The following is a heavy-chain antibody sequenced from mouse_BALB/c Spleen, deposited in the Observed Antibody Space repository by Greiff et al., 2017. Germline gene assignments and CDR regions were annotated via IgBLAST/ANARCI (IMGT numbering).Heavy chain of an antibody. CDR2: IYPGNSDT. CDR1: GYTFTSYW. D-gene: IGHD4-1*01. CDR3: AINWDGTTNWYVEV. Sequence: VQLQQSGTVLARPGASVTMSCKASGYTFTSYWMHWVKQRPGQGLEWIGAIYPGNSDTSYNQKFKGKAKLTAVTSTSTAYMELSSLTNEDSAVYDCAINWDGTTNWYVEVWGAGTTVTVSS. V-gene: IGHV1-5*01. J-gene: IGHJ1*01.